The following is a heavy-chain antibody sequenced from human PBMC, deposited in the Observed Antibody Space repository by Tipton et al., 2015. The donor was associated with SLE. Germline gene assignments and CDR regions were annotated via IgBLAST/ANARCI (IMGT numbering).Heavy chain of an antibody. J-gene: IGHJ3*02. V-gene: IGHV4-61*09. CDR1: GGPISSGSYY. D-gene: IGHD6-6*01. CDR3: ARDFTYSSSSGDPFDI. CDR2: IYTSGST. Sequence: TLSLTCTVSGGPISSGSYYWSWIRQPAGKGLEWIGHIYTSGSTNYNPSLKSRVTISVDTSKNQFSLKLSSVTAADTAVYYCARDFTYSSSSGDPFDIWGQGTMVTVSS.